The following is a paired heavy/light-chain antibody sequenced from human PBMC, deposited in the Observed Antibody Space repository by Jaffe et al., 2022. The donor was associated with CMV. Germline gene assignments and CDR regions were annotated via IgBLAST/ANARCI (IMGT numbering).Heavy chain of an antibody. Sequence: QVQLVQSGAEVKKPGSSVKVSCKASGGTFSSYAISWVRQAPGQGLEWMGGIIPIFGTANYAQKFQGRVTITADESTSTAYMELSSLRSEDTAVYYCARVLRLRYFDWLTHYYYYGMDVWGQGTTVTVSS. CDR2: IIPIFGTA. V-gene: IGHV1-69*01. CDR3: ARVLRLRYFDWLTHYYYYGMDV. D-gene: IGHD3-9*01. CDR1: GGTFSSYA. J-gene: IGHJ6*02.
Light chain of an antibody. Sequence: QSALTQPASVSGSPGQSITISCTGTSSDVGSYNLVSWYQQHPGKAPKLMIYEVSKRPSGVSNRFSGSKSGNTASLTISGLQAEDEADYYCCSYAGSSTLGVFGTGTKVTVL. CDR3: CSYAGSSTLGV. CDR1: SSDVGSYNL. J-gene: IGLJ1*01. V-gene: IGLV2-23*02. CDR2: EVS.